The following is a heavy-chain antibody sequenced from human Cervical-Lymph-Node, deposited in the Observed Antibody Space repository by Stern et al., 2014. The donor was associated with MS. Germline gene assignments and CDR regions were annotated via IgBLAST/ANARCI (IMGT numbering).Heavy chain of an antibody. J-gene: IGHJ4*02. D-gene: IGHD5-24*01. V-gene: IGHV4-59*01. CDR2: IHSSGSA. Sequence: QVQLQESGPGLVKPSETLSLTCTVSGGSIRSYYWRWIRQPPGKGLEWIGYIHSSGSANYKSSLKSRVTISVDTSKNQFSLKLNSVTAADTAVYYCARGAETATPWDFWGQGTLVTVSS. CDR1: GGSIRSYY. CDR3: ARGAETATPWDF.